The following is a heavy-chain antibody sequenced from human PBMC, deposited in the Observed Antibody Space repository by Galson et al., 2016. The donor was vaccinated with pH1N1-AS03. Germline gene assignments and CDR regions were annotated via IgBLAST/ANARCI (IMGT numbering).Heavy chain of an antibody. CDR1: GFTFSSYG. CDR3: VREGISKGYSFDI. V-gene: IGHV3-33*01. D-gene: IGHD5-12*01. Sequence: SLRLSCAASGFTFSSYGMHWVRQAPGKGLEWVALIWYDGSKKDYADFVKGRFTISRDNSENRVYLQVNRLRAEDTAVYYCVREGISKGYSFDIWGQGTMGTVSS. CDR2: IWYDGSKK. J-gene: IGHJ3*02.